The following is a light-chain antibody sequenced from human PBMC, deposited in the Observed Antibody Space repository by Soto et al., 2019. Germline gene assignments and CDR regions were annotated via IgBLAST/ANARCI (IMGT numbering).Light chain of an antibody. Sequence: ENMLTQSPGSLSCAGGESRSRSSMASQSVSSTYLAWYQQTPGKPPRLLIYGGSSRATGIPVRFSGSGSETDFTLTITRLEPEDFAVYYCQQYSSSRTFGQGTKVDIK. CDR2: GGS. CDR3: QQYSSSRT. CDR1: QSVSSTY. J-gene: IGKJ1*01. V-gene: IGKV3-20*01.